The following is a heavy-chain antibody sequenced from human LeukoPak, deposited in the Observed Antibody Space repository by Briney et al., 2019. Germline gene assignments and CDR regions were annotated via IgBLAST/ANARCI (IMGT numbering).Heavy chain of an antibody. J-gene: IGHJ3*02. CDR2: LNSDGSSR. Sequence: GGSLRLSCVASGFSFSSHWMHWVRQAPGKGLVWVSCLNSDGSSRTYADSVRGRFTISRDNAKNTLYLEMNCLRAEDTAVCYCATGNYYAFDIWGQGTMVTVSS. D-gene: IGHD1-7*01. CDR3: ATGNYYAFDI. CDR1: GFSFSSHW. V-gene: IGHV3-74*03.